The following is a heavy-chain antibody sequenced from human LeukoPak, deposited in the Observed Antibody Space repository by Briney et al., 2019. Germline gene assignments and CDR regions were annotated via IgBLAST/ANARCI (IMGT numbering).Heavy chain of an antibody. CDR3: ARGRYYYDSSGHFDY. CDR2: IYYSGDT. J-gene: IGHJ4*02. CDR1: GHSISPYY. Sequence: SETLSLTCTVSGHSISPYYWGWIRQPPGKGLEWLGYIYYSGDTTYNPSLKSRVTISVDTSKNQFSLKLSSVTAADTAVYYCARGRYYYDSSGHFDYWGQGTLVTVSS. D-gene: IGHD3-22*01. V-gene: IGHV4-59*12.